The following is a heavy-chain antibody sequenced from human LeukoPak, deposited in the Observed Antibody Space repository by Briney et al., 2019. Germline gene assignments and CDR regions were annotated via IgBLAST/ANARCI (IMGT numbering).Heavy chain of an antibody. CDR1: GGSFSGYY. V-gene: IGHV4-34*01. CDR3: HYDYGDH. Sequence: PSETLSLTCAVYGGSFSGYYWSWIRQPPGKGLEWIGEINRSGSTNYNPSLKSRVTISVDTSKNQFSLKLSSVTAADTAVYYCHYDYGDHSGQGTLVTVSS. D-gene: IGHD3-10*01. CDR2: INRSGST. J-gene: IGHJ4*02.